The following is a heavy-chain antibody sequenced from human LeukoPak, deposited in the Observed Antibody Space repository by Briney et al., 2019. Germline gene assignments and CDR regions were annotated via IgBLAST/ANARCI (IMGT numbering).Heavy chain of an antibody. Sequence: GASVKVSCKASGYTFTSNDINWVRRAPGQGLEWMGWMNPNSGNTDYAQKFQGRVTMTRNTSISTAYMDLSSLTSEDTAVYYCTIGKVASRRGSWFDPWGQGTLVTVSS. V-gene: IGHV1-8*01. CDR1: GYTFTSND. J-gene: IGHJ5*02. D-gene: IGHD6-6*01. CDR2: MNPNSGNT. CDR3: TIGKVASRRGSWFDP.